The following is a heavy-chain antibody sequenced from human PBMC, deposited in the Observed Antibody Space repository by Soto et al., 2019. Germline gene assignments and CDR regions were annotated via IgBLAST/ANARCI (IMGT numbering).Heavy chain of an antibody. Sequence: EVQLLESGGGLIQPGGSLRLSCAASGFTFSDYAMTWVRQAPGKGVEWVSVITGSGGKTFYADYVKGRFSISRDNSKITVYLEINSLRAEDTAVYYCAKGILSDYYGSGTYDYWGQGTLVTVSS. CDR1: GFTFSDYA. CDR2: ITGSGGKT. V-gene: IGHV3-23*01. D-gene: IGHD3-10*01. CDR3: AKGILSDYYGSGTYDY. J-gene: IGHJ4*02.